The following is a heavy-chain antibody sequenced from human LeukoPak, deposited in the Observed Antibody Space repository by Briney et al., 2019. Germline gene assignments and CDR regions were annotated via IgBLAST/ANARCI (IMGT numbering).Heavy chain of an antibody. CDR1: GYTFTSYG. Sequence: SVKVSCKASGYTFTSYGISWVRQAPGQGLEWMGWISAYNGNTNYAQKLQGRVTMTTDTSTSTAYMELRSLRSDGTAVYYCARDLRYDFWSGYKDVWGQGTTVTVSS. V-gene: IGHV1-18*01. CDR2: ISAYNGNT. D-gene: IGHD3-3*01. CDR3: ARDLRYDFWSGYKDV. J-gene: IGHJ6*02.